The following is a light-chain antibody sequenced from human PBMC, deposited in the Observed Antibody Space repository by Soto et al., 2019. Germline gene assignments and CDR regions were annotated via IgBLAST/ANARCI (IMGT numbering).Light chain of an antibody. J-gene: IGKJ1*01. V-gene: IGKV2-28*01. CDR1: QSLLHSNGYNY. Sequence: DIVMTKSPLSLPVTPGEPASISCRSSQSLLHSNGYNYLNWFVQKPGQSPQLLIYLGSERASGVPVRISGSGSGTDFTLKISRVEADDVGIYYCMQALQSPPWTFGQGTKVDIK. CDR3: MQALQSPPWT. CDR2: LGS.